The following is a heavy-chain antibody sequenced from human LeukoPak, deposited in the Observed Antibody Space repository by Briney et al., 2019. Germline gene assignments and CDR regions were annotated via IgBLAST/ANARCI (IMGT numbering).Heavy chain of an antibody. CDR1: GGSISSFY. CDR2: LYYSGST. D-gene: IGHD3-3*01. V-gene: IGHV4-59*01. CDR3: ATLLEWFDY. Sequence: SETLSLTCTVSGGSISSFYCNWIRQPPGKGLEWIGSLYYSGSTNYNPSLKSRASISVDTSKNQFSLKLSSVTAADTAVYYCATLLEWFDYWGQGTLVTVSS. J-gene: IGHJ5*01.